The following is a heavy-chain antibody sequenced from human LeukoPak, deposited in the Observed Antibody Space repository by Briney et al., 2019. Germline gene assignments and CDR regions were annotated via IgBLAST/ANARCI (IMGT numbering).Heavy chain of an antibody. CDR2: ISGSGGST. CDR3: AKDLDSISQRSSGYYTYLPSYYFDY. J-gene: IGHJ4*02. Sequence: GGSLRLSCAASGFTFSSYAMSWVRQAPGKGLEWVSAISGSGGSTYYADSVKGRFTISRDNSKNTLYLQMNSLRAEDTAVYYCAKDLDSISQRSSGYYTYLPSYYFDYWGQGTLVTVSS. D-gene: IGHD3-3*01. V-gene: IGHV3-23*01. CDR1: GFTFSSYA.